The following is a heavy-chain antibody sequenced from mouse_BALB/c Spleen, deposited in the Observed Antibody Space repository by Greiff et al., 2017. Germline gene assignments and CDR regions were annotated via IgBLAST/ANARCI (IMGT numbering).Heavy chain of an antibody. CDR1: GFNIKDTY. V-gene: IGHV14-3*02. CDR3: ARDGGLRRGGAMDY. CDR2: IDPANGNT. Sequence: VQLQQSGAELVKPGASVKLSCTASGFNIKDTYMHWVKQRPEQGLEWIGRIDPANGNTKYDPKFQGKATITADTSSNTAYLQLSSLTSEDTAVYYCARDGGLRRGGAMDYWGQGTSVTVSS. D-gene: IGHD2-4*01. J-gene: IGHJ4*01.